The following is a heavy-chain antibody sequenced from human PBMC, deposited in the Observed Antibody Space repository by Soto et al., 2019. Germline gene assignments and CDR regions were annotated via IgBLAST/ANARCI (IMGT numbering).Heavy chain of an antibody. D-gene: IGHD2-8*01. CDR2: IYYSGST. CDR3: ARQRRYCTNGVCYYYFDY. J-gene: IGHJ4*02. Sequence: GSLRLSCTVSGGSISSYYWSWIRQPPGKGLEWIGYIYYSGSTNYNPSLKSRVTISVDTSKNQFSLKLSSVTAADTAVYYCARQRRYCTNGVCYYYFDYWGQGTLVTASS. CDR1: GGSISSYY. V-gene: IGHV4-59*08.